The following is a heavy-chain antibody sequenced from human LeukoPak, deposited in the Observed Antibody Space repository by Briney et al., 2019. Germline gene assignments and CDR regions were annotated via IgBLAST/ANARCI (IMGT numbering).Heavy chain of an antibody. D-gene: IGHD1-26*01. J-gene: IGHJ4*02. CDR1: GFTFSSYG. Sequence: GGSLRLSCAPSGFTFSSYGMTCVRESPRKGLEWVSAISGSGGSTYYADSVKGRFTISRDNSKNTLYLQMDSLRAEDTAVYYCAKAGGDQRDFFDFWGQGTLVTVSS. CDR2: ISGSGGST. V-gene: IGHV3-23*01. CDR3: AKAGGDQRDFFDF.